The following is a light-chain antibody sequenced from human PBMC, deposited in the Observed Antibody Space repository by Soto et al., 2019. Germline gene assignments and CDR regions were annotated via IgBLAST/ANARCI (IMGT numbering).Light chain of an antibody. J-gene: IGLJ1*01. CDR3: SSYTRSSTLYV. CDR1: SSDVGGYNY. V-gene: IGLV2-14*01. CDR2: DVS. Sequence: QSALTQPASVSGSPGQSITISCTGTSSDVGGYNYVSWYQQHPGKAPKLMIYDVSNRPSGVSNRFSGSKSGNTASLTISGLQAEDAADYYCSSYTRSSTLYVFGTGTKLTVL.